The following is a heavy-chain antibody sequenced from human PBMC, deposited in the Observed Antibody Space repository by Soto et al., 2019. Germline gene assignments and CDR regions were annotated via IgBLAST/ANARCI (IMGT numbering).Heavy chain of an antibody. D-gene: IGHD2-15*01. Sequence: PSETLSLTCTVSGGSISSYYWSWIRQPPGKGLEWIGYIYYSGSTNYNPSLKSRVTISVDTSKNQFSLKLSSVTAADTAVYYCARTGYCSGGSCYRQIDDWGQGTLVTVSS. J-gene: IGHJ4*02. CDR2: IYYSGST. CDR3: ARTGYCSGGSCYRQIDD. V-gene: IGHV4-59*12. CDR1: GGSISSYY.